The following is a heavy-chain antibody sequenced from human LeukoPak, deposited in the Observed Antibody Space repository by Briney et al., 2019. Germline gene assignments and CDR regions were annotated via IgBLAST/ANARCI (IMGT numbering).Heavy chain of an antibody. V-gene: IGHV3-21*01. J-gene: IGHJ4*02. D-gene: IGHD1-7*01. CDR2: ISSSNYI. Sequence: GGSLRLSCAASGFTFSSYWMSWVRQAPGKGLEWVSSISSSNYIYYADSVKGRFTISRDNAKNSLYLQMNSLRAEDMAVYYCARGTSALDYWGQGTLVTVSS. CDR3: ARGTSALDY. CDR1: GFTFSSYW.